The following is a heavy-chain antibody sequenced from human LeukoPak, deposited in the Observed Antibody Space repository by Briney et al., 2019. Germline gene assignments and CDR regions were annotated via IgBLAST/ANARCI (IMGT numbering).Heavy chain of an antibody. V-gene: IGHV4-59*01. D-gene: IGHD6-19*01. CDR1: GGSISSYY. J-gene: IGHJ4*02. Sequence: SETLSLTCTVSGGSISSYYWSWIRQPPGKGLEWIGYIYYSGSTNYNPSLKSRVTISVDTSKNQFSLKLSSVTAADTAVYYCARGGSVAGQPHFDYWGQGTLVTVSP. CDR3: ARGGSVAGQPHFDY. CDR2: IYYSGST.